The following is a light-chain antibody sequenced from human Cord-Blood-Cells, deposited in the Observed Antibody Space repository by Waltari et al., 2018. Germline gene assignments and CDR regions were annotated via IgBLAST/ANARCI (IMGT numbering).Light chain of an antibody. CDR3: SSYTSSSTWV. J-gene: IGLJ3*02. Sequence: QSALTQPASVSGSPGAPTNIFCHGHSSDVGGYNYVSWYQQHSGKAPKLMMYDVSNRPGGVSNRFSGSKSGNTASLTISGLQAEDEADYYCSSYTSSSTWVFGGGTKLTVL. CDR2: DVS. V-gene: IGLV2-14*03. CDR1: SSDVGGYNY.